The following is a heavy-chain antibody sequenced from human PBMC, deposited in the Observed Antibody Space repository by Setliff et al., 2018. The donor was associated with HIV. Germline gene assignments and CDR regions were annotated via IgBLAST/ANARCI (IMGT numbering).Heavy chain of an antibody. CDR1: GESFSGYY. V-gene: IGHV4-34*01. D-gene: IGHD3-22*01. CDR2: INHSGST. J-gene: IGHJ6*03. Sequence: PSETLSLTCAVYGESFSGYYWNWIRQPPGKGLEWIGEINHSGSTKYNPSLKSRVTISVDTSKKQSSLKLSSVTAADKAVYYCARGFSGHYSFTGYMDVWGKGTTVTVSS. CDR3: ARGFSGHYSFTGYMDV.